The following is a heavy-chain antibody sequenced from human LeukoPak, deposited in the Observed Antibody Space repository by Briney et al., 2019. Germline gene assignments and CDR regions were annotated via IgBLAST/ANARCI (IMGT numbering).Heavy chain of an antibody. V-gene: IGHV4-59*01. CDR3: ARGSRGYGRPWDY. Sequence: SETLSLTCIVSGGSISSSYWSWIRQSPGKGLEWIGYSHYTGNTNYNPSLKSRATISVDTSKNQFSLRLSSVTAADSAVFYCARGSRGYGRPWDYWGQGILVPVSS. CDR1: GGSISSSY. CDR2: SHYTGNT. J-gene: IGHJ4*02. D-gene: IGHD2-15*01.